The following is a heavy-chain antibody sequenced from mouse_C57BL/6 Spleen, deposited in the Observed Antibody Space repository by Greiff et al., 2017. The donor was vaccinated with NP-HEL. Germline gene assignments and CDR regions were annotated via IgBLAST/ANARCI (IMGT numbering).Heavy chain of an antibody. CDR2: ISSGSSSI. CDR1: GFTFSDYG. CDR3: ARNNWGYFDY. Sequence: EVQRVESGGGLVKPGGSLKLSCAASGFTFSDYGMHWVRQAPEKGLEWVAYISSGSSSIYYADTVKGRFTFSRDNAKNTLFLQMTSLRSEDTAMYYCARNNWGYFDYWGKGTTLTVSS. D-gene: IGHD4-1*01. J-gene: IGHJ2*01. V-gene: IGHV5-17*01.